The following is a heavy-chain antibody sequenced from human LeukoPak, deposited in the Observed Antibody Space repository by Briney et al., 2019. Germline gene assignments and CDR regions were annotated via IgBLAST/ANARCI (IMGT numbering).Heavy chain of an antibody. CDR3: AKPHQYSSSCVDS. Sequence: GGSLRLSCAASGFTFSSSAMSWVRQAPGQGLEWVSAISGSGASTYYADSVKGRFTISRDNSKNAVYLQMNSLRAEDTAVYYCAKPHQYSSSCVDSWGQGTLVTVSS. CDR2: ISGSGAST. D-gene: IGHD6-13*01. J-gene: IGHJ4*02. CDR1: GFTFSSSA. V-gene: IGHV3-23*01.